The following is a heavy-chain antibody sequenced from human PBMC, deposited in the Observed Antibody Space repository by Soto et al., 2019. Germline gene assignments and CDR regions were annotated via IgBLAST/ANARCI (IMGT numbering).Heavy chain of an antibody. V-gene: IGHV1-18*01. Sequence: QVQLVQSGAEVKKPGASVKVSCKASGYTFNSYGIRWVRQAPGQGREWMGWISAYNGNKKYAQKLQGRVTMTTDTSTRTAYMELRSLRSDDTAVYSCARDLGQQLFDYWGQGTLVTVSS. CDR3: ARDLGQQLFDY. D-gene: IGHD6-13*01. CDR2: ISAYNGNK. CDR1: GYTFNSYG. J-gene: IGHJ4*02.